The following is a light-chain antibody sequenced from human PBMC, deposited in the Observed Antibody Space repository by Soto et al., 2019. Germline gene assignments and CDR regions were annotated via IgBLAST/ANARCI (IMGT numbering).Light chain of an antibody. CDR1: RSDVGAYNY. CDR3: SSFTSRFTFV. V-gene: IGLV2-14*01. J-gene: IGLJ1*01. CDR2: EVT. Sequence: QSVLTQTASVSGSPGQSIAISCTGTRSDVGAYNYVSWYQQHPGKAPKLMISEVTNRPSGVSDRFSGSKSGNTASLTISGLQAGDEADYYCSSFTSRFTFVFGTGTKV.